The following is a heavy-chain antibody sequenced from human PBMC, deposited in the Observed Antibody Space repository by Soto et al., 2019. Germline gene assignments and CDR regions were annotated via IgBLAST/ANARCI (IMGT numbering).Heavy chain of an antibody. V-gene: IGHV5-51*01. Sequence: XESLKVSCKGSGHSSTSAWLGWVSRMPGQGLEWMGIIYPGDSDTRYSPSFQGQVTISADKSISTAYLQWSSLKASDTAMYYCARRGIVVVPAAMPAVDGMDVWGQGITVTVSS. J-gene: IGHJ6*02. CDR1: GHSSTSAW. CDR2: IYPGDSDT. CDR3: ARRGIVVVPAAMPAVDGMDV. D-gene: IGHD2-2*01.